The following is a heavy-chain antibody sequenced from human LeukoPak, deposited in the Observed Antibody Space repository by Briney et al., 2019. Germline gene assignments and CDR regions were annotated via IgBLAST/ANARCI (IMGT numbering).Heavy chain of an antibody. CDR1: GGSISSYY. Sequence: SETLSLTCTVSGGSISSYYWSWIRQPPGKGLEWIGYIYYSGSTNYNPSLKSRVTISVDTSKNQFSLKLSSVTAADTAVYYCARATYYYDSSGYYPSYYYYYMDVWGKGTTVTISS. J-gene: IGHJ6*03. D-gene: IGHD3-22*01. V-gene: IGHV4-59*01. CDR3: ARATYYYDSSGYYPSYYYYYMDV. CDR2: IYYSGST.